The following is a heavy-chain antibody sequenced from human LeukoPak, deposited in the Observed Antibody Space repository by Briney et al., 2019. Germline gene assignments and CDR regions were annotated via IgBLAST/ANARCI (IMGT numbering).Heavy chain of an antibody. V-gene: IGHV3-33*01. D-gene: IGHD3-10*01. CDR1: GFTFSNYG. CDR2: IWYDGSNK. Sequence: GGSLRLSCAVSGFTFSNYGMHWVRQAPGKGLEWVTIIWYDGSNKYYADSVKGRFTISRDNSKNTLFLQMNSLRAEDTAVYYCARDKLTGNAFDIWGQGTTVTVSS. CDR3: ARDKLTGNAFDI. J-gene: IGHJ3*02.